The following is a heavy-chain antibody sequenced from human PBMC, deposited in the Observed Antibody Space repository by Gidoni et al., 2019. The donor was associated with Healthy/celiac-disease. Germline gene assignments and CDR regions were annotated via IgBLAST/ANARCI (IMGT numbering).Heavy chain of an antibody. Sequence: EVQLVQSGAEVKKPGESLKISCTGSGYSFPSYWIGWVRQMPGKGLEWMGIIYPGDSDTRYSPSFQGQVTISADKSISTAYLQWSSLKASDTAMYYCARSRVAVAGNYYYYMDVWGKGTTVTVSS. CDR1: GYSFPSYW. J-gene: IGHJ6*03. CDR2: IYPGDSDT. V-gene: IGHV5-51*01. D-gene: IGHD6-19*01. CDR3: ARSRVAVAGNYYYYMDV.